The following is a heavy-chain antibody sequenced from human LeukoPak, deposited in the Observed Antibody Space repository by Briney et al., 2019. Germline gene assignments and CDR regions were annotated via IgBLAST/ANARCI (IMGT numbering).Heavy chain of an antibody. J-gene: IGHJ4*02. D-gene: IGHD3-22*01. CDR1: GGTFSSYA. CDR2: IIPIFGTA. V-gene: IGHV1-69*05. Sequence: SVKVSCKASGGTFSSYAISWVRQAPGQGLEWMGGIIPIFGTANYAQKFQGRVTITTDESTSTAYMELSSLRSEDTAVYYCATTFYDSSGYYLSYFDYWGQGTLVTLSS. CDR3: ATTFYDSSGYYLSYFDY.